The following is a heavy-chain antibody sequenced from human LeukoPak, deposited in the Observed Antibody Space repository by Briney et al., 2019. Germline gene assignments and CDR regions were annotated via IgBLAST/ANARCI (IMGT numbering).Heavy chain of an antibody. D-gene: IGHD3-3*01. CDR2: ISASGGST. J-gene: IGHJ4*02. CDR1: GFTFSSYA. V-gene: IGHV3-23*01. Sequence: GGSLRLSCAASGFTFSSYAMSWVRQAPGKGLEWVSAISASGGSTYYADSVKGRFTISRDNSKNTLYLQMNSLRAEDTAVYYCAKDQHYDFWSGYYTGDYWGQATLVAVSS. CDR3: AKDQHYDFWSGYYTGDY.